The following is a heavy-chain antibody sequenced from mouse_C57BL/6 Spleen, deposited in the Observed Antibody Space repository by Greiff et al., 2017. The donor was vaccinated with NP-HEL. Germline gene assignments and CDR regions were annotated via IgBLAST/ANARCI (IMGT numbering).Heavy chain of an antibody. D-gene: IGHD1-1*01. Sequence: VQLQQSGAELVMPGASVKLSCKASGYTFTSYWMHWVKQRPGQGLEWIGEIDPSDSYTNYNQKFKGKSTLTVDKSSSTAYMQLSSLTSEDSAVYYCARRSYGSSYDWYFDVWGTGTTVTVSS. CDR2: IDPSDSYT. J-gene: IGHJ1*03. CDR1: GYTFTSYW. V-gene: IGHV1-69*01. CDR3: ARRSYGSSYDWYFDV.